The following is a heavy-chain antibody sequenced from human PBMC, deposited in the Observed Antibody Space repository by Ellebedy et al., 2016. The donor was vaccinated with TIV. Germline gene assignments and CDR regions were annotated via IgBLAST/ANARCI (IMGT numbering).Heavy chain of an antibody. J-gene: IGHJ4*02. CDR3: ARGVSKEYILTGYYYFDY. V-gene: IGHV3-53*01. CDR2: IYSGGST. Sequence: PGGSLRLSCAASGFTVSSNYMSWVRQAPGKGLEWVSVIYSGGSTYYADSVKGRFTISRDNSKNTLYLQMNSLRAEDTAVYYCARGVSKEYILTGYYYFDYWGQGTLVTVSS. CDR1: GFTVSSNY. D-gene: IGHD3-9*01.